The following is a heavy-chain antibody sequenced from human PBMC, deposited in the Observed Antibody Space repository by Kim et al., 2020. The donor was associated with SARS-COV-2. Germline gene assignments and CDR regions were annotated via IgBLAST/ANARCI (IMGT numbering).Heavy chain of an antibody. CDR3: EASDY. V-gene: IGHV3-23*01. Sequence: IGDSGLRTNYAASVKVRFTISRDNSKSTLFLQMNSLRAEDTAVYYCEASDYWGQGSLVTVSS. CDR2: IGDSGLRT. J-gene: IGHJ4*02.